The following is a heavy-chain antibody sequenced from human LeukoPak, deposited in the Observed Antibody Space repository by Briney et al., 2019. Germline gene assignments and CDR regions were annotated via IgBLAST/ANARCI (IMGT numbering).Heavy chain of an antibody. J-gene: IGHJ3*02. CDR3: ARGASVVAGSDNALDI. Sequence: GGSLRLSCAASGFTFSSYSMNWVRQAPGKGLEWVSSISTSSIYIYYADSVKGRFTISRDNAKKSVHLQMNSLRAEDTAVYYCARGASVVAGSDNALDIWGQGTMVTVSS. D-gene: IGHD6-19*01. V-gene: IGHV3-21*01. CDR1: GFTFSSYS. CDR2: ISTSSIYI.